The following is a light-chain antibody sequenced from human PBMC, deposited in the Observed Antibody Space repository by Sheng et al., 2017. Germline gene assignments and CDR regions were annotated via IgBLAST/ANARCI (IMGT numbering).Light chain of an antibody. CDR2: DDS. V-gene: IGLV2-14*03. CDR3: SSYTSFTTYV. CDR1: SNDIGAYDH. Sequence: QSALTQPASVSGSPGQSITISCTGTSNDIGAYDHVSWYQQHPDTAPKLMIYDDSHRPSGVSSRFAGSKSGNTASLTISGLQPEDEADYYCSSYTSFTTYVFGSGTKVTVL. J-gene: IGLJ1*01.